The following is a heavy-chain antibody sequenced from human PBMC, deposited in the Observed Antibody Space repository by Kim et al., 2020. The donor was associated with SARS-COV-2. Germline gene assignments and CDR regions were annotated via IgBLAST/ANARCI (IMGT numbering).Heavy chain of an antibody. CDR3: ARDVDSSGWKDY. J-gene: IGHJ4*02. Sequence: GGSLRLSCAASGFTFSSYAMHWVRQAPGKGLEWVAVISYDGSNKYYADSVKGRFTISRDNSKNTLYLQMNSLRAEDTAVYYCARDVDSSGWKDYWGQGTLVTVSS. V-gene: IGHV3-30-3*01. CDR1: GFTFSSYA. CDR2: ISYDGSNK. D-gene: IGHD6-19*01.